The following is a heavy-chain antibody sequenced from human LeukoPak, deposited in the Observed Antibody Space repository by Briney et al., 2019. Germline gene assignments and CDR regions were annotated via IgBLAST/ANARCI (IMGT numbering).Heavy chain of an antibody. CDR1: GYTLTELS. D-gene: IGHD1-14*01. CDR3: ATEPPLDHSNWFDP. J-gene: IGHJ5*02. Sequence: ASVKVSCKVSGYTLTELSMHWVRQAPGKGLEWMGGFDPEDGETIYAQKFQGRVTMTEDTSTDTAYMELSSLRSEDTAVYYCATEPPLDHSNWFDPWGQGTLVTVSS. V-gene: IGHV1-24*01. CDR2: FDPEDGET.